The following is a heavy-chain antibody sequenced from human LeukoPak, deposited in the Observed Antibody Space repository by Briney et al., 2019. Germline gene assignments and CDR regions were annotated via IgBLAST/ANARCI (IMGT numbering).Heavy chain of an antibody. Sequence: ASVKASCKASGYAFTGYYMHWVRQAPGQGLEWMGRINPNSGGTNYAQKFQGRVTMTRDTSISTAYMELSRLRSDDTAMYYCARRLSGSYLDYWGQGTLVTVSS. J-gene: IGHJ4*02. CDR1: GYAFTGYY. CDR3: ARRLSGSYLDY. CDR2: INPNSGGT. D-gene: IGHD1-26*01. V-gene: IGHV1-2*06.